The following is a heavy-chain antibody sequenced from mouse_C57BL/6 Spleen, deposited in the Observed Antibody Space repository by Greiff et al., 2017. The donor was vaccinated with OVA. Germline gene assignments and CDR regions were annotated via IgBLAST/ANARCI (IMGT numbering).Heavy chain of an antibody. D-gene: IGHD1-1*01. V-gene: IGHV1-18*01. J-gene: IGHJ1*03. CDR3: AREGYYGSSNWYFDV. Sequence: EVQLQQSGPELVKPGASVKIPCKASGYTFTDYNMDWVKQSHGKSLEWIGDINPNNGGTIYNQKFKGKATLTVDKSSSTAYMELRSLTSEDTAVYYCAREGYYGSSNWYFDVWGTGTTVTVSS. CDR1: GYTFTDYN. CDR2: INPNNGGT.